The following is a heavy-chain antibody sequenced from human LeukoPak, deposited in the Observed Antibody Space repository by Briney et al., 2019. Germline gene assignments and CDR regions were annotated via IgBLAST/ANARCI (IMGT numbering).Heavy chain of an antibody. CDR2: IYSDNT. CDR1: GFTVSSNS. Sequence: GGSLRLSCTVSGFTVSSNSMSWVRQAPGKGLEWVSFIYSDNTHYSDSVKGRFTISRYNSKNTLYLQMNSLRAEDTAVYYCARRAGAYSHPYDYWGQGTLVTVSS. CDR3: ARRAGAYSHPYDY. V-gene: IGHV3-53*01. J-gene: IGHJ4*02. D-gene: IGHD4/OR15-4a*01.